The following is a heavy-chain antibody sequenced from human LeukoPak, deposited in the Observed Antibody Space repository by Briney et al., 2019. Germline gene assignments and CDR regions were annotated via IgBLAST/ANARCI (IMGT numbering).Heavy chain of an antibody. CDR2: TSSSSSYI. CDR3: AKSGYYLYYGMDV. Sequence: PGGSLRLSCAASGFTFSSYSMNWVRQAPGKGLEWVSSTSSSSSYIYYADSVKGRFTISRDNAKNSLYLQMNSLRAEDTAVYYCAKSGYYLYYGMDVWGQGTTVTVSS. CDR1: GFTFSSYS. V-gene: IGHV3-21*01. D-gene: IGHD3-3*01. J-gene: IGHJ6*02.